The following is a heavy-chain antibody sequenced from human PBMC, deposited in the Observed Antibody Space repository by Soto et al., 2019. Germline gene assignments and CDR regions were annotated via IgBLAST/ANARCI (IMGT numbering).Heavy chain of an antibody. V-gene: IGHV3-33*01. D-gene: IGHD2-2*01. CDR1: GFTFSSYG. CDR3: ARDAQVYCSSTSCPEDGSDY. CDR2: IWYDGSNK. Sequence: QVQLVESGGGVVQPGRSLRLSCAASGFTFSSYGMHWVRQAPGKGLEWVAVIWYDGSNKYYADSVKGRFTISRDNSKNTLYLQMNSLRAEDTAVYYCARDAQVYCSSTSCPEDGSDYWGEGTLVTVSS. J-gene: IGHJ4*02.